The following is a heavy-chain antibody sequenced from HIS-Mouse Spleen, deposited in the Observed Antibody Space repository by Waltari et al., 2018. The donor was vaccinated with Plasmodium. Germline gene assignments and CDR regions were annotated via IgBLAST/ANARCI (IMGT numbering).Heavy chain of an antibody. D-gene: IGHD1-7*01. CDR3: ARDRITGTSYFDY. CDR2: VYYSVST. V-gene: IGHV4-39*07. J-gene: IGHJ4*02. CDR1: GGSISSSSYY. Sequence: QLQLQESGPGLVKPSETLSLTCTVSGGSISSSSYYWGWIRQPQGKGLEWIGSVYYSVSTYYNPSLKSRVTISVDTSKNQFALKLSSVTAADTAVYYCARDRITGTSYFDYWGQGTLVTVSS.